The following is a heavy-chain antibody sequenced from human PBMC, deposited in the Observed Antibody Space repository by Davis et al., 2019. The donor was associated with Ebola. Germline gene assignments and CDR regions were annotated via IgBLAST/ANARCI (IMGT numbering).Heavy chain of an antibody. J-gene: IGHJ4*02. CDR2: ISYDGSNK. Sequence: GESLKISCAASGFTFSSYGMHWVRQAPGKGLEWVAVISYDGSNKYYADSVKGRFTISRDNSKNTLYLQMNSLRAEDTAVYYCAREGLDHHYYFDYWGQGTLVTVSS. CDR1: GFTFSSYG. D-gene: IGHD1-14*01. CDR3: AREGLDHHYYFDY. V-gene: IGHV3-30*03.